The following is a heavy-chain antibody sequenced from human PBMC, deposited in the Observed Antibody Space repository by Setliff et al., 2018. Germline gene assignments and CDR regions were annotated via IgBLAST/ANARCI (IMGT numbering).Heavy chain of an antibody. D-gene: IGHD2-15*01. CDR1: GYTFSNYG. Sequence: ASVKVSCKASGYTFSNYGITWVRQAPGQGLEWMGWISAYSGNTKYAQKLQGRVTMTTDTSTTTAYMELRSLRSDDTAVYYCAISTLSICSGGTCPNAFDVWGQGTMVTVSS. CDR3: AISTLSICSGGTCPNAFDV. J-gene: IGHJ3*01. CDR2: ISAYSGNT. V-gene: IGHV1-18*01.